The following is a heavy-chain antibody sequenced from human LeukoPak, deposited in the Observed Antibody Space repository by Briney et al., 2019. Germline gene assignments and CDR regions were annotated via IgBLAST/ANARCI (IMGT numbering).Heavy chain of an antibody. CDR3: ARPGYSSSPKYYYYYGMDV. J-gene: IGHJ6*02. CDR1: GGSISSSSYY. V-gene: IGHV4-39*01. CDR2: IYYSGST. Sequence: PSETLSLTCTVSGGSISSSSYYWGWIRQPPGKGMEWIGSIYYSGSTYYNPSLKSRVTISVDTSKNQFFLKLSSVTAADTAVYYCARPGYSSSPKYYYYYGMDVWGQGTTVTVSS. D-gene: IGHD6-13*01.